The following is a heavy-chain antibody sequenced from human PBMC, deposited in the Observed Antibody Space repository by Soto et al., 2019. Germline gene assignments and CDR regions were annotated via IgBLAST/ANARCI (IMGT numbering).Heavy chain of an antibody. CDR1: GFTFSSYG. D-gene: IGHD3-10*01. CDR2: ISYDGSNK. Sequence: GGSLRLSCAASGFTFSSYGMHWVRQAPGKGLEWVAVISYDGSNKYYADSVKGRFTISRDNSKNTRYLQMNSLRAEDTAVYYCAKDATLGDTDSLYYFDYWGQGTLVTVSS. CDR3: AKDATLGDTDSLYYFDY. V-gene: IGHV3-30*18. J-gene: IGHJ4*02.